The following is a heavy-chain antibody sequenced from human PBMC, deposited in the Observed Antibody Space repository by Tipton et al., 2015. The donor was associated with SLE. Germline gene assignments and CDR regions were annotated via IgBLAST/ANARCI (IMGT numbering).Heavy chain of an antibody. CDR3: ARAGTGTAWGTFDI. CDR1: GASLSGQY. Sequence: TLSLTCSVYGASLSGQYWSWIRQPPGKGLEWIGEVFRVVSTDYSPSLESRVTISAVTSKNQFSLRVGSVTAADTAVYYCARAGTGTAWGTFDIWGPGTMVTVSS. D-gene: IGHD1-14*01. J-gene: IGHJ3*02. CDR2: VFRVVST. V-gene: IGHV4-34*12.